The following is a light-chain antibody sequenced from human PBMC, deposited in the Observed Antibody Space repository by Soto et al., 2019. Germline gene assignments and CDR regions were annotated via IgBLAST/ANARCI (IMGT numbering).Light chain of an antibody. CDR2: DVS. V-gene: IGLV2-14*01. CDR3: SSYTSSSTLWV. J-gene: IGLJ3*02. Sequence: QSALTQPASVSGSPGQSIPISCTGTSSDVGGYNYVSWYQQHPDKAPKLMIYDVSNRPSGVSNRFSGSKSGNTASLTISGLQAEDEADYYCSSYTSSSTLWVFGGGTKLTVL. CDR1: SSDVGGYNY.